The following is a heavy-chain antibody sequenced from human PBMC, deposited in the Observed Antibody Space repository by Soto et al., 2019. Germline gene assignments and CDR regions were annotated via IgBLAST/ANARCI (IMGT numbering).Heavy chain of an antibody. CDR1: GGSISSYY. J-gene: IGHJ4*02. CDR2: IYYSGST. V-gene: IGHV4-59*01. CDR3: ARVGYCGGDCSSPDY. D-gene: IGHD2-21*02. Sequence: SETLSLTCTVSGGSISSYYWSWIRQPPGKGLEWIGYIYYSGSTNYNPSLKSRVTISVDTSKNQFSLKLSSVTAADTAVYYCARVGYCGGDCSSPDYWGKGTLVTVPS.